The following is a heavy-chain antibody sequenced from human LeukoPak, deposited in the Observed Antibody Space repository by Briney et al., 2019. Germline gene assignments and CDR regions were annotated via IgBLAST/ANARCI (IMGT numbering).Heavy chain of an antibody. J-gene: IGHJ6*02. D-gene: IGHD3-3*01. CDR3: ARDVYYDFWSGYLYGMDV. CDR2: IYYSGST. Sequence: SETLSLTCTVSGGSISSYYWSWIRQPPGQGLEWIGYIYYSGSTNYNPSLKSRVTISVDTSKNQFSLKLSSVTAADTAVYYCARDVYYDFWSGYLYGMDVWGQGTTVTVSS. CDR1: GGSISSYY. V-gene: IGHV4-59*01.